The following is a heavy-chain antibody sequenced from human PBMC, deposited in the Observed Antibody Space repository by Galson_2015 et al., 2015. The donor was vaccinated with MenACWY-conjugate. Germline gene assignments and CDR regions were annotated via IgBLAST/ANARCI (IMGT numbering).Heavy chain of an antibody. CDR2: ISAYNGNT. V-gene: IGHV1-18*01. J-gene: IGHJ5*02. CDR1: GYTFTSYG. CDR3: ARSGSPLPYYYDSSTLGWFDP. Sequence: SVKVSCKASGYTFTSYGISWVRQAPGQGLEWMGWISAYNGNTNYAQKLQGRVTMTTDTSTSTAYMELRSLRSDDTAVYYCARSGSPLPYYYDSSTLGWFDPWGQGTLVTVSS. D-gene: IGHD3-22*01.